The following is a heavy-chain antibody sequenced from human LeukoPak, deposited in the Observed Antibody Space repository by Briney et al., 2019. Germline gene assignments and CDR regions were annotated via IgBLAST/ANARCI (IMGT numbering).Heavy chain of an antibody. CDR3: ARDERGGATDY. CDR1: GFTFSSYA. Sequence: GGSLRLSCAASGFTFSSYAMSWVRQAPGKGLEWVSAISGSGGSTYYADSVKGRFTISRDNAKNSLYLQMNSLRAEDTAVYYCARDERGGATDYWGQGTLVTVSS. V-gene: IGHV3-23*01. J-gene: IGHJ4*02. CDR2: ISGSGGST. D-gene: IGHD1-26*01.